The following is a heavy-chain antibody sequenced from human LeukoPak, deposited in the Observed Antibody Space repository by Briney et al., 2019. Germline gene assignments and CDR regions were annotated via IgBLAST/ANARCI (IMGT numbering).Heavy chain of an antibody. V-gene: IGHV1-8*01. CDR3: TRGPALHTNWVGGRWYDP. J-gene: IGHJ5*02. D-gene: IGHD1-1*01. CDR2: MNPKSGHT. Sequence: ASVKVSCKASGYTFTSYDIHWVRQATGHGLEWMGWMNPKSGHTGHAQKFQGRVTMTRDTYKTTAYMELSSLTSEDTAMYYCTRGPALHTNWVGGRWYDPWGQGTLVTVTS. CDR1: GYTFTSYD.